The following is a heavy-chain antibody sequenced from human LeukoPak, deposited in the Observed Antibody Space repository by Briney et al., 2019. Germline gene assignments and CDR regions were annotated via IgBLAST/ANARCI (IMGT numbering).Heavy chain of an antibody. D-gene: IGHD6-19*01. CDR1: GGSISSGSYY. V-gene: IGHV4-61*01. Sequence: SQTLSLTCTVSGGSISSGSYYWSWIRQPPGKGLEWIGYIYYSGSTNYNPSPKSRVTISVDTSKNQFSLKLSSVTAADTAVYYCASSPIAVAGTFVGYFDYWGQGTLVTVSS. CDR2: IYYSGST. CDR3: ASSPIAVAGTFVGYFDY. J-gene: IGHJ4*02.